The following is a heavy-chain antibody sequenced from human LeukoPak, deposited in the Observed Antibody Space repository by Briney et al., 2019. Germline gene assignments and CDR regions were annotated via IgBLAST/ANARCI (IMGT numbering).Heavy chain of an antibody. Sequence: PGESLRLSCTVSGFFFGSYSMNWVRQAPGKGLEWVSLIYSGGGTYYADSVKGRFTISRDNSKNTLYLQMNSLRAEDTAVYYCARNYYDSSAYYYFDYWGQGTLVTVSS. V-gene: IGHV3-66*01. J-gene: IGHJ4*02. CDR2: IYSGGGT. D-gene: IGHD3-22*01. CDR1: GFFFGSYS. CDR3: ARNYYDSSAYYYFDY.